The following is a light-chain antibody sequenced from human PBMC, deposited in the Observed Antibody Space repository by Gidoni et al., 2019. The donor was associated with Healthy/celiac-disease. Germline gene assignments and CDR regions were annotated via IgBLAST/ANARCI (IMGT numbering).Light chain of an antibody. Sequence: DIVLPQSPGTLSLSPGERATLSCRASQSVSSSYLAWYQQKPGQAPRLLIYGASSRATGIPDRFSGSGSGTDFTLTISRLEPEDFAVYYCQQYGSTFGQXTKLEIK. J-gene: IGKJ2*01. CDR1: QSVSSSY. CDR3: QQYGST. CDR2: GAS. V-gene: IGKV3-20*01.